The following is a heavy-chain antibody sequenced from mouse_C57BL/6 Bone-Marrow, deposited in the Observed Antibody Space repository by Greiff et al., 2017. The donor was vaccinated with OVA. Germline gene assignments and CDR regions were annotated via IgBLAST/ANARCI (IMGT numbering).Heavy chain of an antibody. CDR2: ISNLAYSI. Sequence: EVKVEESGGGLVQPGGSLKLSCAASGFTFSDYGMAWVRQAPRKGPEWVAFISNLAYSIYYADTVTGRFTISRENAKNTLYLEMRSLRSEDTAMYDCERQKRSPGAMDYWGQGTSLTVSS. J-gene: IGHJ4*01. CDR1: GFTFSDYG. CDR3: ERQKRSPGAMDY. V-gene: IGHV5-15*04. D-gene: IGHD1-1*01.